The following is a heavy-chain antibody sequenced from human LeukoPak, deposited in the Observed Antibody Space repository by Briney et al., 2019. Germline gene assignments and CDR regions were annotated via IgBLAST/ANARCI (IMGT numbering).Heavy chain of an antibody. J-gene: IGHJ4*02. D-gene: IGHD6-19*01. CDR3: ARGRSSSGWYTRERDLDY. V-gene: IGHV4-34*01. Sequence: SETLSLTCAVYGGSFSGYYRSWIRQPPGKGLEWIGEINHSGSTNYNPSLKSRVTISVDTSKNQFSLKLSSVTAADTAVYYYARGRSSSGWYTRERDLDYWGQGTLVTVSS. CDR1: GGSFSGYY. CDR2: INHSGST.